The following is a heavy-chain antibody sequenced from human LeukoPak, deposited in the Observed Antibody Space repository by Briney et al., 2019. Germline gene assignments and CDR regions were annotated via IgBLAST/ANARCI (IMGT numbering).Heavy chain of an antibody. V-gene: IGHV3-30*04. Sequence: GGSLRLSCAASGFTFCSYAMHWVRQAPGKGLEWVAVASFDGNNNYFAASVKGRFTISRDISKSTVYLQMNSLTAEDTAVYYCARSTASYDIWSGSSYWGQGTLVTVSS. J-gene: IGHJ4*02. CDR2: ASFDGNNN. CDR3: ARSTASYDIWSGSSY. CDR1: GFTFCSYA. D-gene: IGHD3-3*01.